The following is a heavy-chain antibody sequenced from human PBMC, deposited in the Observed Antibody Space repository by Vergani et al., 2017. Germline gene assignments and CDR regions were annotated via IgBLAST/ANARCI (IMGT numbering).Heavy chain of an antibody. CDR3: ARATYYAILTGYYKGVAFDI. D-gene: IGHD3-9*01. CDR1: GGTFSSYA. CDR2: IIPIFGTA. J-gene: IGHJ3*02. Sequence: QVQLVQSGAEVKKPGSSVKVSCKASGGTFSSYAISWVRQAPGQGLEWMGRIIPIFGTANYAQKFQGRVTITADESTSTAYMELSSLRSDDTAVYYCARATYYAILTGYYKGVAFDIWGQGTMVTVSS. V-gene: IGHV1-69*13.